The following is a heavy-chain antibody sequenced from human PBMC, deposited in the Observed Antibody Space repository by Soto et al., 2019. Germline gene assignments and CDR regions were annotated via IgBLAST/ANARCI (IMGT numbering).Heavy chain of an antibody. Sequence: SETLSLTCTVSGGSITSSEYYWAWIRQPPGKGLQFVGTIYYSGSSYSNPSLKSRLSMSVDTSKNQFSLTMKSVTAADTGVYYCARGYYDFWSGPYYGMDVWGQGTTVTVSS. CDR2: IYYSGSS. CDR1: GGSITSSEYY. CDR3: ARGYYDFWSGPYYGMDV. D-gene: IGHD3-3*01. J-gene: IGHJ6*02. V-gene: IGHV4-39*02.